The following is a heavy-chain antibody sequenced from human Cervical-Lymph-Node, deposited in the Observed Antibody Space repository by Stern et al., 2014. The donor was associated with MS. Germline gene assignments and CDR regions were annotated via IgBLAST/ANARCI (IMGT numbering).Heavy chain of an antibody. D-gene: IGHD3-10*01. Sequence: EVQLVESGGALVQPGGSLRLSCVASGFTFRDYWMHWVRQNPGKGLVWVASINRDATITNRADSVRGRFTISRDNARNTLYLQMNSLRAEDAAVYYCTKDTYGPEDYWGQGTSVTVSS. J-gene: IGHJ4*02. CDR2: INRDATIT. CDR1: GFTFRDYW. V-gene: IGHV3-74*02. CDR3: TKDTYGPEDY.